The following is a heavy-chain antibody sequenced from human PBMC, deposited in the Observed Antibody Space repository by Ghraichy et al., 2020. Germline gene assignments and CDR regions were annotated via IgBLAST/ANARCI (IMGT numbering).Heavy chain of an antibody. CDR3: ARGDGSGSYYTNDAFDI. J-gene: IGHJ3*02. CDR2: IGTVGDT. CDR1: GFTFSSYD. D-gene: IGHD3-10*01. V-gene: IGHV3-13*01. Sequence: GGSLRLSCAASGFTFSSYDMHWVRQATGKGLEWVSAIGTVGDTYYPGSVKGRFTISRENAKNSLYLQMNSLRAGDTAVYYCARGDGSGSYYTNDAFDIWGQGTMVTVSS.